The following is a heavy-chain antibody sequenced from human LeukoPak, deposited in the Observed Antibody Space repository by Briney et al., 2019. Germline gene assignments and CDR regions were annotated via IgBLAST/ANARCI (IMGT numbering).Heavy chain of an antibody. CDR2: INTDGSTT. Sequence: GGSLRLSCAASGFTFSNYWMHWVRQAPGKGLVWVSRINTDGSTTSYVDSVKGRFTISRDNTKNTLYLHMNSLRAEDTAVYYCASLYGDYGNDYWGQGTLVTVSS. CDR3: ASLYGDYGNDY. CDR1: GFTFSNYW. V-gene: IGHV3-74*01. D-gene: IGHD4-17*01. J-gene: IGHJ4*02.